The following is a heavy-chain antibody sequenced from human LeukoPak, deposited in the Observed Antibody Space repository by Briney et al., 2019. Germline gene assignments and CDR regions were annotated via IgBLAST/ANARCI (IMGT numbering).Heavy chain of an antibody. CDR3: ARDSLGYYDSSGQSDY. D-gene: IGHD3-22*01. CDR2: ISGYNGNT. J-gene: IGHJ4*02. Sequence: GASVKVSCKASGYTFTTYGISWVRQAPGQGLEWMGWISGYNGNTNYAQKFQGRVTMTTDTSTTTVYMDVRSLRSDDTAVYYCARDSLGYYDSSGQSDYWGQGTLVTVSS. V-gene: IGHV1-18*01. CDR1: GYTFTTYG.